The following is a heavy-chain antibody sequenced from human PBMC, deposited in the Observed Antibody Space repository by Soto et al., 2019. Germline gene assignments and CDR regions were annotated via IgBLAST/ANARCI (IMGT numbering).Heavy chain of an antibody. D-gene: IGHD3-3*01. CDR3: ARIADRDFWSGYSTHYAFDI. Sequence: GGSLRLSCLASGFTFSRYWMHWVRQAPGKGLVWVSRINTDKSTLTYADSVEGRFTISRDNSKNTLYLQMNSLRAEDTAVYYCARIADRDFWSGYSTHYAFDIWGQGTMVTVSS. J-gene: IGHJ3*02. CDR1: GFTFSRYW. CDR2: INTDKSTL. V-gene: IGHV3-74*03.